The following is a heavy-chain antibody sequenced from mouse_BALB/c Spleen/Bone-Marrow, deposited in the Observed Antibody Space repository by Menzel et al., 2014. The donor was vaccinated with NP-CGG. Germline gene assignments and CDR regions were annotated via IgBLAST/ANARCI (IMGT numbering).Heavy chain of an antibody. CDR1: GYAFSSYW. V-gene: IGHV1-80*01. Sequence: QVQLQQSGAELVRPGSSVKISCKASGYAFSSYWMNWVKQRPGQGLEWIGQIYPGDGDTNYNGKFKGKATLTADKSSSTAYMQLSGLTSEDSAVYFCARGRGWYFDYWGRGTTLTVSS. CDR3: ARGRGWYFDY. D-gene: IGHD2-3*01. J-gene: IGHJ2*01. CDR2: IYPGDGDT.